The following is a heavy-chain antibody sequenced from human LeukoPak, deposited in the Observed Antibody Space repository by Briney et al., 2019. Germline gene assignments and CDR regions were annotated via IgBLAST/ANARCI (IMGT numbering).Heavy chain of an antibody. CDR2: IYHSGST. V-gene: IGHV4-38-2*01. Sequence: PSETLSLTCAVSGYSISSGYYWGWIRQPPGKGLEWLRSIYHSGSTYYNPSLKSRVTISVDTSKNQFSLKLSSVTAADTAVYYCARAASSGGDYSDYWGQGTLVTVSS. D-gene: IGHD1-1*01. J-gene: IGHJ4*02. CDR3: ARAASSGGDYSDY. CDR1: GYSISSGYY.